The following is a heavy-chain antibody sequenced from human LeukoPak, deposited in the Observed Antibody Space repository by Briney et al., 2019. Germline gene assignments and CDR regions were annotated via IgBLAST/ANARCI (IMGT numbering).Heavy chain of an antibody. CDR2: ISYDGSNK. V-gene: IGHV3-33*06. Sequence: GGSLRLSCAASGFTFSSYGMHWVRQAPGKWLEWVAVISYDGSNKYYADSVKGRFTISRDNSKNTLYLQMNSLRAEDTAVYYCAKDYYDSSGYYYVDYFDYWGQGTLVTVFS. D-gene: IGHD3-22*01. CDR3: AKDYYDSSGYYYVDYFDY. J-gene: IGHJ4*02. CDR1: GFTFSSYG.